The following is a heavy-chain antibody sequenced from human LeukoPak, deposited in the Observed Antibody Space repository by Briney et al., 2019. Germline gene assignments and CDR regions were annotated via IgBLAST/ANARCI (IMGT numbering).Heavy chain of an antibody. CDR3: TTPRTYYDFWSGYRFDF. J-gene: IGHJ3*01. D-gene: IGHD3-3*01. CDR1: GFTFSHFW. Sequence: GGSLRLSCAASGFTFSHFWMHWVRQVPGKGLVWVSRISGDGSNTNYAGSVKGRFTISRDNARNTLYLQMNSLRAEDTAVYYCTTPRTYYDFWSGYRFDFWGRGTMVTVS. CDR2: ISGDGSNT. V-gene: IGHV3-74*01.